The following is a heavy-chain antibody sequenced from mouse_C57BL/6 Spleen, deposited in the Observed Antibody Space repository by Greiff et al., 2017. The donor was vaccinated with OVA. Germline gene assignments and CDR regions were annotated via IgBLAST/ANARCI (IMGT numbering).Heavy chain of an antibody. J-gene: IGHJ3*01. V-gene: IGHV1-26*01. Sequence: VQLQQSGPELVKPGASVKISCKASGYTFTDYYMNWVKQSHGKSLEWIGDINPNNGGTSYNQKFKGKATLTVDKSSSTAYMELRSLTSEDSAVYYGAVGDYGSTLFAYWGQGTLVTVSA. D-gene: IGHD1-1*01. CDR3: AVGDYGSTLFAY. CDR2: INPNNGGT. CDR1: GYTFTDYY.